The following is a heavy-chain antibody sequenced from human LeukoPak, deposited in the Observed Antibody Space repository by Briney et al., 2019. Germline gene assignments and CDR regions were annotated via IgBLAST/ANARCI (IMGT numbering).Heavy chain of an antibody. Sequence: PGGSLRLSCAASGFTFSSYAMSWFRQAPGKGLEWVAFIRYDGSNKYYADSVKGRFTISRDNSKNTLYLQMNSLRAEDTAVYYCAKNFGCDYWGQGTLVTVSS. D-gene: IGHD3-3*01. CDR3: AKNFGCDY. J-gene: IGHJ4*02. CDR1: GFTFSSYA. CDR2: IRYDGSNK. V-gene: IGHV3-30*02.